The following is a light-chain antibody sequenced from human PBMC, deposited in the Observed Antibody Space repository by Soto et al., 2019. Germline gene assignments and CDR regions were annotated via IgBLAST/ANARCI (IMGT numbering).Light chain of an antibody. J-gene: IGLJ1*01. CDR2: SNY. V-gene: IGLV1-44*01. CDR3: SAGDPSLNGYV. CDR1: SSNIGSKT. Sequence: QSVLTQPPSASGTPGQRVTISCSGSSSNIGSKTVNWYQQLPGTAPKLLIYSNYQRPSGVPDRFSGSKSGTSASLAISGLQSEDEADYYCSAGDPSLNGYVFGTGTKAPVL.